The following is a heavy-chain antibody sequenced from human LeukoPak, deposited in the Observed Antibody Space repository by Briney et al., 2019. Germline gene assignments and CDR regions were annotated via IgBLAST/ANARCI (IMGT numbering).Heavy chain of an antibody. CDR1: GDSIRNYY. D-gene: IGHD3-22*01. CDR2: IYYSGST. J-gene: IGHJ4*02. CDR3: ARVYYHSSAYYLYFFDY. V-gene: IGHV4-59*01. Sequence: SETLSLTCTVSGDSIRNYYWTWIRQPPGKALEWIGYIYYSGSTNYNPSLESRVTISVDTSKNQFSLKLSSVTAADTAVYYCARVYYHSSAYYLYFFDYWGQGTLVTVSS.